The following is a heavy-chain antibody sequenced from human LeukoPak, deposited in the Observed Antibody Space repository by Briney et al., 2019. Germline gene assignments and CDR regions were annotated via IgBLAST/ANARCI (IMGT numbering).Heavy chain of an antibody. CDR3: AKDGTYYYGSGSYELFDY. J-gene: IGHJ4*02. CDR1: GFTFSSYW. V-gene: IGHV3-74*01. D-gene: IGHD3-10*01. Sequence: GGSLRLSCAASGFTFSSYWMHWVRQAPGKGLVWVSRINSDGSSTSYADSVKGRFTISRDNSKNTLYLQMNSLRAEDTAVYYCAKDGTYYYGSGSYELFDYWGQGTLVTVSS. CDR2: INSDGSST.